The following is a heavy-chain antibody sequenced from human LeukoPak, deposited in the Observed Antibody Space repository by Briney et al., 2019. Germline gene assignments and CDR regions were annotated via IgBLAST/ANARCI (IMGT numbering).Heavy chain of an antibody. V-gene: IGHV3-30*18. Sequence: PGGSLSLSFEASGFTFRRYGMHGLGQAPGKGLEWVAVISYDGSDKYHADSVKGRFIISRDNSKNTLYLQMNSLRAEDTAVYYCAKEDGNYGSGRYYYFDYWGQGTLVTVSS. D-gene: IGHD3-10*01. J-gene: IGHJ4*02. CDR1: GFTFRRYG. CDR3: AKEDGNYGSGRYYYFDY. CDR2: ISYDGSDK.